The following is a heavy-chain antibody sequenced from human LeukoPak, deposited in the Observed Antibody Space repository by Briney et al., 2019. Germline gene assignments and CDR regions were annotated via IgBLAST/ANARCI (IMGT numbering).Heavy chain of an antibody. D-gene: IGHD4-17*01. CDR3: ARESGSVTSEVDFDY. V-gene: IGHV3-23*01. J-gene: IGHJ4*02. CDR2: ISGSGGST. CDR1: GFTFSSSA. Sequence: GGSLRLSCTASGFTFSSSAMSWVRQAPGKGLEWVSDISGSGGSTYYADSVKGRFTISRDNSKNTLFLQMNSLRAEDTAVYYCARESGSVTSEVDFDYWGQGTLVTVSS.